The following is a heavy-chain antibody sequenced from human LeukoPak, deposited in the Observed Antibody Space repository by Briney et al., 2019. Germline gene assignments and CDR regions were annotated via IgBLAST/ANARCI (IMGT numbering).Heavy chain of an antibody. J-gene: IGHJ3*02. V-gene: IGHV4-31*03. D-gene: IGHD6-13*01. CDR2: IYYSGST. Sequence: SETLSLTCTVSGGSISSSSYYWGWIRQHPGKGLEWIGYIYYSGSTYYNPSLKSRVTISVDTSKNQFSLKLSSVTAADTAVYYCASSAPMSVAARRAYAFDIWGQGTMVTVSS. CDR3: ASSAPMSVAARRAYAFDI. CDR1: GGSISSSSYY.